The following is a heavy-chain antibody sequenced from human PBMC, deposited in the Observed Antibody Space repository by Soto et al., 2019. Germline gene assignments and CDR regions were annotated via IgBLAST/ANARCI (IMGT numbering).Heavy chain of an antibody. CDR2: IIPIFGTA. CDR1: GGTFSRYA. J-gene: IGHJ6*02. CDR3: ARAERPAPEAGVTTFYYYGLDV. V-gene: IGHV1-69*01. Sequence: QVPLVQSGAEVKKPGSSVKVSCEASGGTFSRYAISWVRQAPGQGLEWMGGIIPIFGTANYAQKFQGRVTITADDSTNTAYMELSSLRSEDTAVYYCARAERPAPEAGVTTFYYYGLDVWGQGTTVTVSS. D-gene: IGHD4-4*01.